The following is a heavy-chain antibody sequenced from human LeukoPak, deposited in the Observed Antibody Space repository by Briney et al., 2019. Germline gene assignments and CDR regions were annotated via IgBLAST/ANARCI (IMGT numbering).Heavy chain of an antibody. CDR3: VRDHDSGAAIAY. CDR1: GFIFRDYG. J-gene: IGHJ4*02. Sequence: PGGSLRLSCVVSGFIFRDYGLSWVRQAPGKGLEWVSAISGSGGITDYADFVKGRFTISRDNSKNTLYVQMNSLRVEDTALYYCVRDHDSGAAIAYWGQGTLVTVSS. V-gene: IGHV3-23*01. D-gene: IGHD2-2*02. CDR2: ISGSGGIT.